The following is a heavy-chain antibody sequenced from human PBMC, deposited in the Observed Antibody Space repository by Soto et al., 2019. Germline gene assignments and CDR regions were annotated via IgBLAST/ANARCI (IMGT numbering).Heavy chain of an antibody. V-gene: IGHV4-59*08. CDR3: ATHLSAWLRMEAFDV. Sequence: QVQLQQSGPGLVKPSETLSLTCTVSGDSISSYYWSWIRQPPGKGLEWIGYAYYGGNTNYNPPLKSRVTITVDTSKSQFGLNLTSGTGADTAVYYSATHLSAWLRMEAFDVWGPGTMVTVSS. D-gene: IGHD5-12*01. CDR1: GDSISSYY. CDR2: AYYGGNT. J-gene: IGHJ3*01.